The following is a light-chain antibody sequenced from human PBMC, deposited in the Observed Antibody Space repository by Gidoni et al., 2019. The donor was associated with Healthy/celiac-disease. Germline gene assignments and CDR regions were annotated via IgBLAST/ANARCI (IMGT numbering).Light chain of an antibody. V-gene: IGLV3-21*04. J-gene: IGLJ2*01. CDR2: YDS. CDR1: NIGSKS. Sequence: YVPTQPPSVSVAPGKTARIPCGGHNIGSKSVPWYPQKPGQAPVLVIYYDSDRPSGIPERFSGSNSGNTATLTISRVEAGDEADYYGQVGDSSSAVVFGGGTKLTVL. CDR3: QVGDSSSAVV.